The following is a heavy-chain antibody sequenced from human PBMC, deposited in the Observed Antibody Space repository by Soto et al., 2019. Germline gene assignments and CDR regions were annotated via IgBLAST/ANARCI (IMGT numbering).Heavy chain of an antibody. CDR1: GFTFSSYG. J-gene: IGHJ4*02. D-gene: IGHD5-12*01. Sequence: GGSLRLSCAASGFTFSSYGMHWVRQAPGKGLEWVAVIWYDGSNKYYADSVKGRFTISRDNSKNTLYLQMNSLRAEDTAVYYCASNGYSGYEDFDYWGQGTLVTVSS. CDR3: ASNGYSGYEDFDY. CDR2: IWYDGSNK. V-gene: IGHV3-33*01.